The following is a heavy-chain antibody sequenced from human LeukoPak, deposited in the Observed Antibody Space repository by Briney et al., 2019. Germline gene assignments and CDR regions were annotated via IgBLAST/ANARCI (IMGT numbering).Heavy chain of an antibody. CDR1: GFTFSSYG. CDR2: IWYDGSNK. D-gene: IGHD3-16*02. V-gene: IGHV3-33*01. J-gene: IGHJ5*02. CDR3: ARRNYDYVWGSYRQRNWFDP. Sequence: YPGGSLRLSCAASGFTFSSYGMHWVRQAPGKGLEWVAVIWYDGSNKYYADSVKGRFTISRDSSKNTLYLQMNSLRAEDTAVYYCARRNYDYVWGSYRQRNWFDPWGQGTLVTVSS.